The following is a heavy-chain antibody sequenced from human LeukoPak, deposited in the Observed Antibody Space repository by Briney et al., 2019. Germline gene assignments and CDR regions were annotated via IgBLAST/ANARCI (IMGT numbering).Heavy chain of an antibody. J-gene: IGHJ6*03. CDR3: ARGPPRGKYYYMDV. CDR1: GFTFSSFD. D-gene: IGHD1-1*01. CDR2: IGTASDT. Sequence: PGGSLRLSCAASGFTFSSFDMHWVRQPTGQGLAWVSTIGTASDTYYPGSVEGRFTLSRDNAKNSFYLQMNSLTAGDTAVYYCARGPPRGKYYYMDVWGKGTTVTVSS. V-gene: IGHV3-13*01.